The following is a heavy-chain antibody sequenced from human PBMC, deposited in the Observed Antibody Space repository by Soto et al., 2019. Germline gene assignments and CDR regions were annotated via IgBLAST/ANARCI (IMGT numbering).Heavy chain of an antibody. Sequence: QVQLVESGGGVVQPGRSLRLSCAASGFTFSSYAMHGVRQAPGKGLERVAVISYDGRNKYYADSVKGRFTISRDNSKNTLYLQMNSLRAEDTAVYYCARVQERTYYYGSGSHYGMDVWGQGTTVTVSS. J-gene: IGHJ6*02. CDR3: ARVQERTYYYGSGSHYGMDV. CDR2: ISYDGRNK. V-gene: IGHV3-30*04. D-gene: IGHD3-10*01. CDR1: GFTFSSYA.